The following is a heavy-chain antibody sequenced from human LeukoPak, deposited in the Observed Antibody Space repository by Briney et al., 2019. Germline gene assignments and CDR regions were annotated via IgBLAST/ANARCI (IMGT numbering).Heavy chain of an antibody. CDR2: ILAGGGSK. CDR3: AKDLTYGDGKWEFDS. D-gene: IGHD4-17*01. J-gene: IGHJ5*01. Sequence: GGSLRLSCAASGFTVSSNYMSWVRQAPGRGLEWVSGILAGGGSKYYADSVRGRFTISRDNSRDTLYLEMNSLTADDTAVYFCAKDLTYGDGKWEFDSWGQGTLVTVA. CDR1: GFTVSSNY. V-gene: IGHV3-23*01.